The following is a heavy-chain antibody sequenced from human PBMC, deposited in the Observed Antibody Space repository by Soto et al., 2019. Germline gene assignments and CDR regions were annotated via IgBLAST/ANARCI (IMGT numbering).Heavy chain of an antibody. CDR3: ARAGDTAVAARHFDY. D-gene: IGHD6-19*01. CDR2: IKQDGSDK. Sequence: GGSLRLSCAASGFTFSSYWLSWVHQAPGKGLEWVANIKQDGSDKYYVDSVKGRFTISRDNARDSLYLQMNSLRAEDTAVYYCARAGDTAVAARHFDYWGQGTLVTVSS. J-gene: IGHJ4*02. V-gene: IGHV3-7*05. CDR1: GFTFSSYW.